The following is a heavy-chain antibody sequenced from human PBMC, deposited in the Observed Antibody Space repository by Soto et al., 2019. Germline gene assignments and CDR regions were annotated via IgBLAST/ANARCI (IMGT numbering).Heavy chain of an antibody. V-gene: IGHV4-31*03. J-gene: IGHJ5*02. CDR1: GGSISSGGYY. Sequence: SETLSLTCTVSGGSISSGGYYWSWIRQHPGKGLEWIGHIYYSGSTYYNPSLKSRVTISVDTSKNQFSLKLSSVTAADTAVYYCARRDYGDFRFDPWGQGTLVTVSS. CDR2: IYYSGST. D-gene: IGHD4-17*01. CDR3: ARRDYGDFRFDP.